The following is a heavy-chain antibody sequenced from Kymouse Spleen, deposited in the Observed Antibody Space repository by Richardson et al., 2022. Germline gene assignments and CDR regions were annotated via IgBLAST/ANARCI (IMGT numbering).Heavy chain of an antibody. CDR3: AKGGSGSRYYYGMDV. Sequence: EVQLVESGGGLVQPGRSLRLSCAASGFTFDDYAMHWVRQAPGKGLEWVSGISWNSGSIGYADSVKGRFTISRDNAKNSLYLQMNSLRAEDTALYYCAKGGSGSRYYYGMDVWGQGTTVTVSS. V-gene: IGHV3-9*01. CDR1: GFTFDDYA. CDR2: ISWNSGSI. J-gene: IGHJ6*02. D-gene: IGHD3-10*01.